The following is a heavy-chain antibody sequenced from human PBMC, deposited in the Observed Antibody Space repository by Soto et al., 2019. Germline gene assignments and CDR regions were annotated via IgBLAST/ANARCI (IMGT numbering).Heavy chain of an antibody. CDR2: IIPILGIA. CDR1: GGTFSSYT. J-gene: IGHJ4*02. CDR3: ATAPVRFLEWLPFDY. V-gene: IGHV1-69*02. Sequence: SVKVSCKASGGTFSSYTISWVRQAPGQGLEWMGRIIPILGIANYAQKFQGRVTITADTSTDTAYMELSSLRSEDTAVYYCATAPVRFLEWLPFDYWGQGTLVTVSS. D-gene: IGHD3-3*01.